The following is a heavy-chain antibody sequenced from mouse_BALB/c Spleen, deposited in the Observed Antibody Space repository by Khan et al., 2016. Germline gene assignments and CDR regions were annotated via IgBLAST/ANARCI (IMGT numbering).Heavy chain of an antibody. D-gene: IGHD2-14*01. J-gene: IGHJ4*01. CDR3: ARSYRSRPGAMDY. Sequence: QIQLVQSGPELKKPGETVKISCKASGYTFTNYGMNWVKQAPGKGLKWMGWINTYTGEPTYADDFKGRFAFSLETSASTAYLQINNLKNEESTTSCCARSYRSRPGAMDYWGQGTSVTVSS. CDR2: INTYTGEP. V-gene: IGHV9-3-1*01. CDR1: GYTFTNYG.